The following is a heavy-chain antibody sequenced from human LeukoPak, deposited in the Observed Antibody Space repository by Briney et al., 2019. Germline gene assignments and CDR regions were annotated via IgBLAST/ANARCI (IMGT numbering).Heavy chain of an antibody. V-gene: IGHV4-31*03. Sequence: PSQTLSLTCTVSGGSISSGGYYWSWIRQHPGKGLEWIGYIYYSGSTYYNPSLKSRVTISVDTSKNQFSLKLSSVTAADTAVHYCARDHGDSSGTIFDYWGQGTLVTVSS. D-gene: IGHD3-22*01. CDR3: ARDHGDSSGTIFDY. J-gene: IGHJ4*02. CDR2: IYYSGST. CDR1: GGSISSGGYY.